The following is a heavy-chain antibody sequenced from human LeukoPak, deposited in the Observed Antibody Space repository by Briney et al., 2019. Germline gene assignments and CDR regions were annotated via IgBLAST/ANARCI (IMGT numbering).Heavy chain of an antibody. V-gene: IGHV4-39*01. J-gene: IGHJ4*02. D-gene: IGHD3-22*01. CDR2: IDYSGAT. Sequence: SETLSLTCTVSGGSISSYYWVWIRQPPGKGLEWTGSIDYSGATYYSPSLRSRVSISVDTSKNQFSLKLSSVTAADAAVYYCARGLLGSYSSFDYWGQGTLVTVSS. CDR3: ARGLLGSYSSFDY. CDR1: GGSISSYY.